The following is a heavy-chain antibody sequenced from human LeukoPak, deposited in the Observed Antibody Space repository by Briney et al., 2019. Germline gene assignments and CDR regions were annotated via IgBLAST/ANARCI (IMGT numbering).Heavy chain of an antibody. V-gene: IGHV1-2*02. D-gene: IGHD6-19*01. J-gene: IGHJ6*03. Sequence: ASVKVSCKASGYTFTGYYMHWVRQAPGQGLEWMVWINPNSGGTNYAQKFQGRVTMTSDTSISTAYMELSRLRSDDPAVYYCARGPSKARLDSASYYYYYMDVWGKGTTVTVSS. CDR3: ARGPSKARLDSASYYYYYMDV. CDR2: INPNSGGT. CDR1: GYTFTGYY.